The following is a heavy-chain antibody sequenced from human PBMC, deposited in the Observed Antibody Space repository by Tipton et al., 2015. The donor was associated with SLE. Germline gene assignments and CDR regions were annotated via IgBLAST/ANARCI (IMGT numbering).Heavy chain of an antibody. CDR3: TTSSSPFDY. V-gene: IGHV3-23*01. CDR1: EFTFSSQT. Sequence: GSLRLSCAASEFTFSSQTNHWVRQAPGKGLEWISSISGGTPFYADSVKGRFTISRDNSKNMLYLEMNSLRAEDTAVYYCTTSSSPFDYWGQGTLVTVSS. J-gene: IGHJ4*02. CDR2: ISGGTP. D-gene: IGHD6-6*01.